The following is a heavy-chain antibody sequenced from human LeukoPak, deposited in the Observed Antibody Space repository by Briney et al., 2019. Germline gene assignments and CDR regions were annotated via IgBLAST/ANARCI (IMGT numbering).Heavy chain of an antibody. CDR3: ARKAQYNGHYPLDY. Sequence: GGSLRLSCAASGFTFSSYSMNWIRQAPGKGLEWVSGTSDRGDYTYYADSVKGRFTISRDSSKNTLFLQMNSLRAEDTALYFCARKAQYNGHYPLDYWGQGTLVTVSS. CDR2: TSDRGDYT. J-gene: IGHJ4*02. D-gene: IGHD1-7*01. CDR1: GFTFSSYS. V-gene: IGHV3-23*01.